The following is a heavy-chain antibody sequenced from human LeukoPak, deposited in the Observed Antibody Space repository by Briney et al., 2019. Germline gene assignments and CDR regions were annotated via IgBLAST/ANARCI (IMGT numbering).Heavy chain of an antibody. CDR1: GGTFSSYA. Sequence: SVKVSCKASGGTFSSYAISWVRQAPGQGLEWTGGIIPIFGTANYAQKFQGRVTITADESTSTAYMELSSLRSEDTAVYYCARDPYYCSGGSCYVAEYFQHWGPGHPGHRLL. CDR3: ARDPYYCSGGSCYVAEYFQH. V-gene: IGHV1-69*01. CDR2: IIPIFGTA. D-gene: IGHD2-15*01. J-gene: IGHJ1*01.